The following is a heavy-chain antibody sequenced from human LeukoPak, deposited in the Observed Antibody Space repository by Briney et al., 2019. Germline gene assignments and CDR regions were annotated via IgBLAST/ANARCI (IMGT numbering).Heavy chain of an antibody. V-gene: IGHV1-18*01. CDR2: ISAYNGNT. Sequence: ASVKVSCKASGYTFTSYGISWVRQAPGQGLEWMGWISAYNGNTNYAQKLQGRVTMTTDTSTSTAYMELRSLRSDDTTVYYCSRPLFVVGYMDVWGKGTTLTVSS. CDR1: GYTFTSYG. CDR3: SRPLFVVGYMDV. J-gene: IGHJ6*03. D-gene: IGHD2-15*01.